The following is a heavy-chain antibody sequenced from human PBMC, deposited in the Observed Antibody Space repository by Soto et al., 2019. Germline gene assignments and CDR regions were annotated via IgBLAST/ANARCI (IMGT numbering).Heavy chain of an antibody. J-gene: IGHJ6*03. CDR3: ARTVYYYGSGSFYYYYYYMDV. CDR1: GGSISSGGYY. Sequence: SETLSLTCTVSGGSISSGGYYWSWTRQHPGKGLEWIGYIYYSGSTYYNPSLKSRVTMSVDTSKNQFSLKLSSVTAADTAVYYCARTVYYYGSGSFYYYYYYMDVWGKGTTVTVSS. V-gene: IGHV4-31*03. CDR2: IYYSGST. D-gene: IGHD3-10*01.